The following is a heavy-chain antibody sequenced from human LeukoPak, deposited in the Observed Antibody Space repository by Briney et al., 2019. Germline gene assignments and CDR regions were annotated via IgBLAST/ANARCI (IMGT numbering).Heavy chain of an antibody. D-gene: IGHD4-17*01. V-gene: IGHV3-30*02. J-gene: IGHJ4*02. CDR3: AKDQDYGDLPNYYFDY. CDR2: IWYGGSNK. CDR1: GFTFSSYG. Sequence: PGGSLRLSCAASGFTFSSYGMHWVRQAPGKGLEWVAVIWYGGSNKYYADSVKGRFTISRDNSKNTLYLQMNSLRAKDTAVYYCAKDQDYGDLPNYYFDYWGQGTLVTVSS.